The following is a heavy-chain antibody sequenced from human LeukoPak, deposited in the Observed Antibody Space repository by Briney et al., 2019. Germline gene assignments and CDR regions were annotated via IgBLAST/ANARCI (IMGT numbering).Heavy chain of an antibody. V-gene: IGHV5-10-1*01. CDR3: ARQTRRTAMEDRRIDY. Sequence: PGESLKISCQGSEFKFTHYSITWVRQMPGRGLEWMGRIDPSDSIVNYSPSFEGHVTFSVDKSINTTYLQWSSLKATDTAIYYCARQTRRTAMEDRRIDYWGQGTLVIVSS. CDR2: IDPSDSIV. CDR1: EFKFTHYS. J-gene: IGHJ4*02. D-gene: IGHD1-1*01.